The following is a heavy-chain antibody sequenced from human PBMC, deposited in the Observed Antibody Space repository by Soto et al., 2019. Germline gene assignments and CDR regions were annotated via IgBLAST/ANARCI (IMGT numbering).Heavy chain of an antibody. CDR3: AKDHSVSGRPDTWSIAARGDFDY. V-gene: IGHV3-23*01. D-gene: IGHD6-6*01. CDR1: GFIFSNYA. CDR2: ISGGGGST. Sequence: EVQLLESGGGLVQPGGSLRVSCAASGFIFSNYAMNWVRQAPGKGLEWVSGISGGGGSTYYADSVKGRFTISRDNSKNTLYLQMNSLRAKDAALYYCAKDHSVSGRPDTWSIAARGDFDYWGQGTLVTVSS. J-gene: IGHJ4*02.